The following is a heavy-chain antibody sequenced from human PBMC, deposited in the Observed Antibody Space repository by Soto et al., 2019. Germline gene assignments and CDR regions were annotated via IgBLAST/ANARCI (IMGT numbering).Heavy chain of an antibody. Sequence: QVQLVQSGAEVKKPGASVKVSCKASGYTFTSYAMHWVRQAPGQRLEWMGWINAGNGNTKYSQKFQGRVTITRDTSASTAYMELSRLRSEDTAVYYCARGEKVSDYYGMDVWGQGTTVTVSS. CDR1: GYTFTSYA. CDR2: INAGNGNT. V-gene: IGHV1-3*01. D-gene: IGHD1-20*01. J-gene: IGHJ6*02. CDR3: ARGEKVSDYYGMDV.